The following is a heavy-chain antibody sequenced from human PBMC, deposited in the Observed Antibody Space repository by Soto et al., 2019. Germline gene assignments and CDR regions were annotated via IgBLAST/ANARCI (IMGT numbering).Heavy chain of an antibody. D-gene: IGHD4-17*01. CDR1: GFTFSSYG. J-gene: IGHJ6*02. CDR3: AKDPYGGQLSDGYYYGMDV. V-gene: IGHV3-30*18. Sequence: PGGSLRLSCAASGFTFSSYGMNWVRQAPGKGLEWVAVISYDGSNKYYADSVKGRFTISRDNSKNTLYLQMNSLRAEDTAVYYCAKDPYGGQLSDGYYYGMDVWGQGTTVTVSS. CDR2: ISYDGSNK.